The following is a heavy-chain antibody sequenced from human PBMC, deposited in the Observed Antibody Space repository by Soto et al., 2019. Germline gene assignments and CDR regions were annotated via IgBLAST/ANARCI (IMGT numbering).Heavy chain of an antibody. V-gene: IGHV1-3*01. CDR3: ARDSCSGGSCYYPNVFDY. J-gene: IGHJ4*02. CDR2: INAGNGNT. CDR1: GYTFSDYA. Sequence: ASVKVSCKASGYTFSDYAIHWVRQAPGQRPEWMGWINAGNGNTKYSQKFQGRVTITRDTSASTAYMELSSLRSDDTAVYYCARDSCSGGSCYYPNVFDYWGQGTLVTVSS. D-gene: IGHD2-15*01.